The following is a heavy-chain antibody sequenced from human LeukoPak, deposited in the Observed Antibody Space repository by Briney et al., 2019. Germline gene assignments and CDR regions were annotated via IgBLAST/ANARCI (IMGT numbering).Heavy chain of an antibody. CDR2: ISWNSGSI. V-gene: IGHV3-9*01. CDR1: GFTFDDYA. J-gene: IGHJ6*03. CDR3: AKGVAAGYYYYMDV. Sequence: PGRSLRLSCAASGFTFDDYAMHWVRQAPGKGLEWVSGISWNSGSIGYADSVKGRFTISRDNAKNSLYLQMNSLRAEDTALYYCAKGVAAGYYYYMDVWGKGTTVTV. D-gene: IGHD6-13*01.